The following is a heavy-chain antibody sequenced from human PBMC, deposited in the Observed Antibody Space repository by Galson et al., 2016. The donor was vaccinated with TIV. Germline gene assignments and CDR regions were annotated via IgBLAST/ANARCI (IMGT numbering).Heavy chain of an antibody. J-gene: IGHJ4*02. D-gene: IGHD3-10*01. CDR1: GCSFTGYF. Sequence: SVKVSCKASGCSFTGYFIHWVRQAPGQGLEWMGWTNANTGGTISAQKFQGRLTMTRDTSISTAYMELTRLTSDDTAVYYCARSYYYGSGSGVDYWGQGTLVTVSS. CDR2: TNANTGGT. CDR3: ARSYYYGSGSGVDY. V-gene: IGHV1-2*02.